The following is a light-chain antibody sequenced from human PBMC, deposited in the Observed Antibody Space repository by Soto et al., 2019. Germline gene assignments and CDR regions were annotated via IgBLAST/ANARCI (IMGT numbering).Light chain of an antibody. V-gene: IGKV2-28*01. J-gene: IGKJ4*02. Sequence: IVLTQSPLSLPVTPGEPASISCRSSQSLVHRNGYDSLDWYLQKPGQSPQLLIYLSTHRASGVPDRFSGSGSGTDFTLTISSVQTEDVGVYDCMQARQNSVTFGGGTKVEIK. CDR2: LST. CDR1: QSLVHRNGYDS. CDR3: MQARQNSVT.